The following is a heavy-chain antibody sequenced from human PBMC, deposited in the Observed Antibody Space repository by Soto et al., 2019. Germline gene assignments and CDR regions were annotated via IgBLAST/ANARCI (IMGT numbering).Heavy chain of an antibody. CDR2: IIPFFGTA. J-gene: IGHJ6*02. V-gene: IGHV1-69*13. D-gene: IGHD3-10*01. Sequence: SXKVSCXASGGTXSSYAXSWVRQXPGXXLXXXAGIIPFFGTATYAQNFQGRVPIPADDSPSPAYMELSSLRSEDTAVYSCPRVRVSFSAPTLPYSSSGMAVWGQGTTVTVSS. CDR1: GGTXSSYA. CDR3: PRVRVSFSAPTLPYSSSGMAV.